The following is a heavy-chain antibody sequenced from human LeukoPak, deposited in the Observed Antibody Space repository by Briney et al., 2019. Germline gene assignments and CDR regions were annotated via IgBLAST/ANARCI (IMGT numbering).Heavy chain of an antibody. CDR3: ARVGPRMTTVSTGRGNWFDP. J-gene: IGHJ5*02. CDR2: SFTICGTA. CDR1: GCTFSSYA. V-gene: IGHV1-69*13. D-gene: IGHD4-17*01. Sequence: SVTVTFKCSGCTFSSYAISWLRQPHGQGLEWMGGSFTICGTANIAHKFQGRVTITADESTSTAYMELSRLRSEDTAVYYCARVGPRMTTVSTGRGNWFDPWGQGTLVTVSS.